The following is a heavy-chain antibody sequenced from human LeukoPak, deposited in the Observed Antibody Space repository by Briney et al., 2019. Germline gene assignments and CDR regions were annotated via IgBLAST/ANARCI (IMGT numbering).Heavy chain of an antibody. CDR2: IYYSGST. V-gene: IGHV4-59*08. D-gene: IGHD6-19*01. CDR3: ARLAGSGWSHCDY. Sequence: SETLSLTCTVSGGSISGYYWGWIRQPPGKGPEWIGYIYYSGSTNYNPSLKSRVTISVDTSKNQFSLKMNSVTAADTAVYYCARLAGSGWSHCDYWGQGTLVTVSS. CDR1: GGSISGYY. J-gene: IGHJ4*02.